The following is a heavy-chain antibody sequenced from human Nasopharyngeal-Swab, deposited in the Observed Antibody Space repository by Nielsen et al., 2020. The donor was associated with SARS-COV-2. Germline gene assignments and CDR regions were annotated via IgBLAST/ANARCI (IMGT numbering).Heavy chain of an antibody. CDR1: GFIFSASA. CDR2: IGDKDHNYAT. CDR3: TTDFYFDY. J-gene: IGHJ4*02. Sequence: RGSLRLSCAASGFIFSASAIHWVSQASGKGMEWFGRIGDKDHNYATTYGASVQGRFTISRDDSKNTAFLQMDSLKTEDTALYYCTTDFYFDYWGQGTLVTVSS. V-gene: IGHV3-73*01.